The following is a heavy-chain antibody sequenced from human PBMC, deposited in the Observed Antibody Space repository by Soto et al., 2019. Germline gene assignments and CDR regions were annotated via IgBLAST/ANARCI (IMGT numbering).Heavy chain of an antibody. J-gene: IGHJ6*02. CDR3: ASPRYASNYYYYYYGMDV. CDR1: GFTFSSYA. Sequence: GGSLRLSCAASGFTFSSYAMSWVRQAPGKGLEWVSVIYSGGSTYYADSVKGRFTISRDNSKNTLYLQMNSLRAEDTAVYYCASPRYASNYYYYYYGMDVWGQGTTVTVSS. V-gene: IGHV3-53*01. CDR2: IYSGGST. D-gene: IGHD2-8*01.